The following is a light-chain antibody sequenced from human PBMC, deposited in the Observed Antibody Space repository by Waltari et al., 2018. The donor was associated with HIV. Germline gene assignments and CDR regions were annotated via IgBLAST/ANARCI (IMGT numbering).Light chain of an antibody. J-gene: IGLJ3*02. CDR3: QSYDSSLSGSV. V-gene: IGLV1-40*01. Sequence: QSVLTQPPSVSGAPGQRVTISCTGSSSTIGAGYDLHWYQQFPGSAPNLLINGNVNRPSGVPDRFSDSKSGTSASLAITGLQAEDEADYYCQSYDSSLSGSVFGGGTKLTVL. CDR2: GNV. CDR1: SSTIGAGYD.